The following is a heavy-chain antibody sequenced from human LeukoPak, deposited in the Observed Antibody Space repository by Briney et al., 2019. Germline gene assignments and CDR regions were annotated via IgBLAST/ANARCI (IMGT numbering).Heavy chain of an antibody. Sequence: PSETLSLTCTVSGGSISSYYWSWIRQPAGKGREWIGRIYTSGSTNYNPSLKSRVTISVDKSKNQFSLKLSSVTAADTAVYYCARTAAAPYFDYWGQGTLVTVSS. J-gene: IGHJ4*02. V-gene: IGHV4-4*07. D-gene: IGHD6-13*01. CDR1: GGSISSYY. CDR3: ARTAAAPYFDY. CDR2: IYTSGST.